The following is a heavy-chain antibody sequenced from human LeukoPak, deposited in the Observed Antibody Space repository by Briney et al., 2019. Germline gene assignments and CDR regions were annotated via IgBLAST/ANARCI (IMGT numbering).Heavy chain of an antibody. D-gene: IGHD4-11*01. J-gene: IGHJ4*02. CDR3: AGGTVTTFDY. CDR2: IRNDGTTK. CDR1: GFTFSSCG. Sequence: GGSLRLSCAAPGFTFSSCGMHWVRQAPGKGLEWVTFIRNDGTTKYYADSVKGRFTISRDNSKNTLYLQMNILRAEDTAVYYCAGGTVTTFDYWGQGTLVTVSS. V-gene: IGHV3-30*02.